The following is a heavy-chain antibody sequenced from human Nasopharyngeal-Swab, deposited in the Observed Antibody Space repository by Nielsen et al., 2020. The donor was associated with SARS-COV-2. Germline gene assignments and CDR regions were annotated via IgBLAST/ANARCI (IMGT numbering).Heavy chain of an antibody. J-gene: IGHJ4*02. CDR1: GFTFSSYG. D-gene: IGHD2-2*01. CDR2: IYSGGST. CDR3: ARVGVGYCSGTSCGGFDY. Sequence: GESLKISCAASGFTFSSYGMHWVRQAPGKGLEWVAVIYSGGSTYYADSVKGRFTISRDNSKNTLYLQMNRLRAEDTAVYYCARVGVGYCSGTSCGGFDYWGQGTLVTVSS. V-gene: IGHV3-53*01.